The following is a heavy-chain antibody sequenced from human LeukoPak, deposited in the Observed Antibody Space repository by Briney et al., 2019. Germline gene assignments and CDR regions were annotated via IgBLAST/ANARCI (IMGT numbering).Heavy chain of an antibody. V-gene: IGHV3-48*03. J-gene: IGHJ4*02. CDR2: ISSSGSTI. CDR1: GFTFSSYE. D-gene: IGHD3-16*01. CDR3: ARAYAGGIFDS. Sequence: GSLRLSCAASGFTFSSYEMNWVRQAPGKGLEWVSYISSSGSTIYYADSVKGRFTISRDNAKNSLYLQMNSLRAEDTAMYYCARAYAGGIFDSWGQGTLDTVSS.